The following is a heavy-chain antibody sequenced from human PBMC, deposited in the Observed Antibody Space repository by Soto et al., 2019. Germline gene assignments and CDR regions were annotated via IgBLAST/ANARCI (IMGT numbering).Heavy chain of an antibody. Sequence: ASVKVSCKASGYTFTSYDINWVRQATGQGLEGMGWMNPNSGNTGYAQKFQGRVTMTRNTSISTAYMELSSLRSEGTALYYCARHGPTSCYDYWGQGTLVTVSS. V-gene: IGHV1-8*01. CDR2: MNPNSGNT. D-gene: IGHD2-2*01. CDR1: GYTFTSYD. CDR3: ARHGPTSCYDY. J-gene: IGHJ4*02.